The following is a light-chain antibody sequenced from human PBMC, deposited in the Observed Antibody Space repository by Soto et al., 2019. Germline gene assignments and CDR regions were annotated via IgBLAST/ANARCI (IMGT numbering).Light chain of an antibody. CDR2: AAS. CDR3: QHLNSYPLT. V-gene: IGKV1-9*01. J-gene: IGKJ4*01. Sequence: QLTQSPSSLSASVGDRVTITCRASQGIASHLAWYQQKPGQAPNLLIYAASTLQSGVPSRFSGSGSGTFFTLTISSLQPEDFATYYCQHLNSYPLTFGGGTKVEI. CDR1: QGIASH.